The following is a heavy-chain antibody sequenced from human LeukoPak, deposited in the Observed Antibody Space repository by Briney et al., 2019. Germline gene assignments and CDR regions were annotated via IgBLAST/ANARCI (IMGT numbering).Heavy chain of an antibody. CDR3: AKDRQYSSSWSFLYDY. V-gene: IGHV3-23*01. CDR2: ISGSGGST. J-gene: IGHJ4*02. CDR1: GFTFSSYA. Sequence: SGGSLRLSCAASGFTFSSYAMSWVRQAPGKGLEWVSAISGSGGSTYYADSVKGRFTISRDNSKNTLYLQMNGLRAEDTAVYYCAKDRQYSSSWSFLYDYWGQGTLVTVSS. D-gene: IGHD6-13*01.